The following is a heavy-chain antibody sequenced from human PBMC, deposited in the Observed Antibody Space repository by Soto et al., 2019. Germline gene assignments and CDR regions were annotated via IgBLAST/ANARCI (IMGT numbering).Heavy chain of an antibody. V-gene: IGHV3-53*04. J-gene: IGHJ3*02. CDR1: GFTVSSNY. CDR2: IYSGGST. Sequence: PGGSLRLSCAASGFTVSSNYMSWVRQAPGKGLEWVSVIYSGGSTYYADSVKGRFTISRHNSKNTLYLQMNSLRAEDTAVYYCARYHCSSTSCDAFAIWGQGTMVTVSS. CDR3: ARYHCSSTSCDAFAI. D-gene: IGHD2-2*01.